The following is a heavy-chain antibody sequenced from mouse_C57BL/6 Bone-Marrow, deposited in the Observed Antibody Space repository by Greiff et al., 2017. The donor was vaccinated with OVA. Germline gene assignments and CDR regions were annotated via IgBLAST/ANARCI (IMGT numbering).Heavy chain of an antibody. V-gene: IGHV1-72*01. J-gene: IGHJ2*01. CDR2: IDPNSGGT. Sequence: VQLQQPGAEPVKPGASVKLSCKASGYTFTSYWMHWVKQRPGRGLEWIGRIDPNSGGTKYNEKFKSKATLTVDKHSSTAYMQLSSLTSEDSAVYYCARWGSRPYFDYWGQGTTLTVSS. D-gene: IGHD3-1*01. CDR1: GYTFTSYW. CDR3: ARWGSRPYFDY.